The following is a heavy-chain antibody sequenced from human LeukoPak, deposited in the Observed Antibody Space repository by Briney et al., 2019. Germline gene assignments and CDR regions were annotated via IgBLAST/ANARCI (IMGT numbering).Heavy chain of an antibody. D-gene: IGHD4-23*01. CDR2: INHSGST. CDR3: ALVPPHSSYYYYGMDV. V-gene: IGHV4-34*01. Sequence: SETLSLTCAVYGGSFSGYYWSWIRQPPGKGLEWIGEINHSGSTNYNPSLKSRVTISVDTSKNQFSLKLSSVIAADTAVYYCALVPPHSSYYYYGMDVWGQGTTVTVSS. J-gene: IGHJ6*02. CDR1: GGSFSGYY.